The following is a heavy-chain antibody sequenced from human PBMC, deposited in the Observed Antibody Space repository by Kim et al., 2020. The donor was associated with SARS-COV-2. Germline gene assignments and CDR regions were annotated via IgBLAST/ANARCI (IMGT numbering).Heavy chain of an antibody. D-gene: IGHD1-7*01. V-gene: IGHV3-48*04. CDR1: GFTLSLYS. CDR3: VRENYWAFDI. CDR2: ISDFSTTK. Sequence: GGSLRLSCATSGFTLSLYSMNWVRQAPGKGLEWVSHISDFSTTKKYADSVKGRFTISSDNTKNSLYLQMNGLRAEDTAVYYCVRENYWAFDIWGQGAMVT. J-gene: IGHJ3*02.